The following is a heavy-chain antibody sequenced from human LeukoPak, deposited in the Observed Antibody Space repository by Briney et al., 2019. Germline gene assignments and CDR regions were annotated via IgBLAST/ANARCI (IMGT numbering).Heavy chain of an antibody. Sequence: SVKVSCKASGGAFSSSTITWVRQAGGHGLEWMGGIIPLFGTTNYAQKFRGRVTITADAPTSTAYMDLSSLTSDDTAVYFCAIGHGNNAPIDSWGQGTLVTVSS. CDR3: AIGHGNNAPIDS. J-gene: IGHJ4*02. CDR1: GGAFSSST. V-gene: IGHV1-69*13. D-gene: IGHD2/OR15-2a*01. CDR2: IIPLFGTT.